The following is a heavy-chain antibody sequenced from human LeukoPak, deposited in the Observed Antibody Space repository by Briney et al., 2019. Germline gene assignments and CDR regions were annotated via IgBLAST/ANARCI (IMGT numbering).Heavy chain of an antibody. CDR3: ARDLERWLPGEWYYYYGMDV. D-gene: IGHD4-17*01. J-gene: IGHJ6*02. Sequence: GGSLRLSCAASGFTFGSYSMNWVRQAPGKGLEWVANIKQDGSEKYYVDSVKGRFTISRDNAKNSLYLQMNSLRAEDTAVYYCARDLERWLPGEWYYYYGMDVWGQGTTVTVSS. CDR2: IKQDGSEK. CDR1: GFTFGSYS. V-gene: IGHV3-7*01.